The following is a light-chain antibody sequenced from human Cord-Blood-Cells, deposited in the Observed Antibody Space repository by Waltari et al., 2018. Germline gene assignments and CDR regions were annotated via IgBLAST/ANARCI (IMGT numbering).Light chain of an antibody. V-gene: IGKV1-NL1*01. CDR3: QQYYSTPFT. CDR1: QGISNS. CDR2: AAS. J-gene: IGKJ3*01. Sequence: DIQMTQSPSSLSASVEAKVTTTCRASQGISNSLAWYQQKPGKAPKLLLYAASRLESGVPSRFSGSGSGTDYTLTISSLQPEDFATYYCQQYYSTPFTFGPGTKVDIK.